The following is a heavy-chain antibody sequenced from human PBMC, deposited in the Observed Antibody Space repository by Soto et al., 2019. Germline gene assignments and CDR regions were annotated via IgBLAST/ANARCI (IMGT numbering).Heavy chain of an antibody. V-gene: IGHV4-39*01. Sequence: SDALSLTCTGSGRPISSSSYYWGWIRQPPGKGLDGIGSIYYSGSTYYNPSLKSRVTISVDTSKNQFSLKLSSVTAADTAVYYCARQSGQLRLVEWLSDRRNYYYYGMDVCGQGTTVT. CDR3: ARQSGQLRLVEWLSDRRNYYYYGMDV. CDR2: IYYSGST. J-gene: IGHJ6*02. CDR1: GRPISSSSYY. D-gene: IGHD3-3*01.